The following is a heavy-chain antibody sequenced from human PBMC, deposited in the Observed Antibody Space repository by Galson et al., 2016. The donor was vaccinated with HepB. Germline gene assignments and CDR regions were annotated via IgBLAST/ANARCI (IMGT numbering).Heavy chain of an antibody. CDR2: ISSSTYP. CDR1: GFTFSDYY. J-gene: IGHJ6*02. CDR3: ARGEEGMDV. Sequence: SLRLSCAASGFTFSDYYMSWIRQAPGKGLDWVSYISSSTYPNYADSVKGRFTISRDIAKSSLYLQMNSLRVEDTAVYYCARGEEGMDVWGQGTTVTVSS. D-gene: IGHD1-26*01. V-gene: IGHV3-11*05.